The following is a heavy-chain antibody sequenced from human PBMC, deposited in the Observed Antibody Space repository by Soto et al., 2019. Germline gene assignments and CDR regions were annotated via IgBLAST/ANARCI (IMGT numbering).Heavy chain of an antibody. D-gene: IGHD3-3*01. CDR2: ISGNGDTT. Sequence: GGSLRLSCSASGFAYSSYAMHWVRQAPGKGLGYVSAISGNGDTTYYADSVKGRFTISRDNSKNTLYLQMSSLRAEDTAVYYCVVAYESVDFWGQGTLVTVSS. CDR1: GFAYSSYA. CDR3: VVAYESVDF. J-gene: IGHJ4*02. V-gene: IGHV3-64D*06.